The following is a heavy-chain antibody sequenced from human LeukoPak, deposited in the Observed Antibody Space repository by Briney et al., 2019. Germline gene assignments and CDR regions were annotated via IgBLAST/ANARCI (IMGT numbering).Heavy chain of an antibody. J-gene: IGHJ4*02. V-gene: IGHV1-3*01. CDR1: GYTFTSYA. Sequence: GASVKVSCKASGYTFTSYAMHWVRQAPGQRLEWMGWINAGNGNTKYSQEFQGRVTMTTDTSTSTAYMELRSLRSDDTAVYYCARDRGLWFGELFPDYWGQGTLVTVSS. D-gene: IGHD3-10*01. CDR3: ARDRGLWFGELFPDY. CDR2: INAGNGNT.